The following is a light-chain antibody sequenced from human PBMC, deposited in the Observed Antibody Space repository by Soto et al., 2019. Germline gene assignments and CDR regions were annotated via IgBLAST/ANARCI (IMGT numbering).Light chain of an antibody. J-gene: IGLJ3*02. V-gene: IGLV2-14*01. CDR3: SSFTSSSTQV. CDR2: EVN. Sequence: QSVLTQPAYVSGSLGQSITISCTGTSSDVGGYNYVSWYQQHPGKVPKLMIYEVNNRPSGVSNRFSGSKSANTASLTISGLQADDEADYYCSSFTSSSTQVFGGGTKLTVL. CDR1: SSDVGGYNY.